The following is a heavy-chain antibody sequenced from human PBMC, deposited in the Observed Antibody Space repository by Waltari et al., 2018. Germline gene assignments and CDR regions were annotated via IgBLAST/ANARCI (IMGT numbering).Heavy chain of an antibody. J-gene: IGHJ6*02. CDR3: ARAGEYYYYGMDV. Sequence: EVQLVESGGGLVKPGGSLRLSCAASGFTFSSYSMNWVRRAPGEGLEGVLLISRSSSYIYYADSVKGRFTIARDNAKNSLYLKMNSLRAEDTAVYYGARAGEYYYYGMDVWGQGTTVTVSS. V-gene: IGHV3-21*01. CDR2: ISRSSSYI. CDR1: GFTFSSYS. D-gene: IGHD7-27*01.